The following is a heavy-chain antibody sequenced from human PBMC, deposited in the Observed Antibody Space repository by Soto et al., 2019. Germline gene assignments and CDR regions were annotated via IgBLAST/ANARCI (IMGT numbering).Heavy chain of an antibody. CDR3: AHRRTTIIRGYNGFDP. CDR1: GFSITTSGVG. J-gene: IGHJ5*02. CDR2: IYWDDEK. V-gene: IGHV2-5*02. Sequence: SGPTLVNPTQTLTLTCTFSGFSITTSGVGVGWIRQPPGKALEWLATIYWDDEKRYSPSLKSRLTITKDTSKNQVVLTMTNMDPVDTATYYCAHRRTTIIRGYNGFDPWGQGTLVTGSS. D-gene: IGHD3-10*01.